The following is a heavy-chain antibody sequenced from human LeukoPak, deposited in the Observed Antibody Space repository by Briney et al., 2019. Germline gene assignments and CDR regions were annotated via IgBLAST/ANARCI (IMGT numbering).Heavy chain of an antibody. V-gene: IGHV4-59*08. Sequence: SETLSLTCTASGGSISSYYRSWIRQPPGKGLEWIGYIYYSGSTNYNPSLKSRVTISVDTSKNQFSLKLSSVTAADTAVYYCARLDYYDSSGYFYGMDVWGQGTTVTVSS. CDR2: IYYSGST. CDR1: GGSISSYY. J-gene: IGHJ6*02. D-gene: IGHD3-22*01. CDR3: ARLDYYDSSGYFYGMDV.